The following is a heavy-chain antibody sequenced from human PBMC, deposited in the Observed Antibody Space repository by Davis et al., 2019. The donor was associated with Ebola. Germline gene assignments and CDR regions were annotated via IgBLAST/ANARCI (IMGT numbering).Heavy chain of an antibody. D-gene: IGHD3-10*01. CDR2: IIPIFGTA. CDR1: GGTFSSYA. Sequence: SVKVSCKASGGTFSSYAISWVRQAPGQGLEWMGGIIPIFGTANYAQKFQGRVTITADESTSTAYMELSSLRSEDTAVYYCARDDVGRWRPSGRHHAFDIWGQGTMVTVSS. CDR3: ARDDVGRWRPSGRHHAFDI. V-gene: IGHV1-69*13. J-gene: IGHJ3*02.